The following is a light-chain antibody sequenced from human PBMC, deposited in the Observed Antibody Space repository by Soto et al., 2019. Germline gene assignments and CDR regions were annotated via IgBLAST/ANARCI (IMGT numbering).Light chain of an antibody. CDR3: VLYMGSGISV. CDR1: SGSDSTSYY. CDR2: STS. Sequence: QTVVTQEPSFSVSPGGTVTLTCGLSSGSDSTSYYPSWYQQTPGQAPRTLIYSTSTRSSGVPDRFSGSILGNKAALTITGAQADDESDYYCVLYMGSGISVFGGGTKLTVL. V-gene: IGLV8-61*01. J-gene: IGLJ3*02.